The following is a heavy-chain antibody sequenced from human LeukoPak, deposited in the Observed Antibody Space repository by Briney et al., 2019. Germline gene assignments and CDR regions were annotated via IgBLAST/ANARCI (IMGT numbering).Heavy chain of an antibody. Sequence: SETLSLTCTVSGGSISSQYWSWIRQPPGKGLEWIAGYIYYSGSTNYNPSLKSRVTISVDSSKNQFSLKLSSVTAADTAVYYCASGVSSYDTSGYYGCCAFDIWGQGTMVTVSS. V-gene: IGHV4-59*08. D-gene: IGHD3-22*01. CDR2: IYYSGST. CDR3: ASGVSSYDTSGYYGCCAFDI. J-gene: IGHJ3*02. CDR1: GGSISSQY.